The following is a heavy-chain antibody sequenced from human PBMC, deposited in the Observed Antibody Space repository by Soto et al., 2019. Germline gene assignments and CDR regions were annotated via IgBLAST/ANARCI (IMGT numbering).Heavy chain of an antibody. D-gene: IGHD5-12*01. CDR3: ARGLTWLRQMGFDY. Sequence: GASVKVSCKASGYTFTSYDINWVRQATGQGLEWMGWMNPNSGNTGYAQKFQGRVTMTRNTSISTAYMELSSLRSEDTAVYYCARGLTWLRQMGFDYWGQGTLVTVSS. J-gene: IGHJ4*02. V-gene: IGHV1-8*01. CDR2: MNPNSGNT. CDR1: GYTFTSYD.